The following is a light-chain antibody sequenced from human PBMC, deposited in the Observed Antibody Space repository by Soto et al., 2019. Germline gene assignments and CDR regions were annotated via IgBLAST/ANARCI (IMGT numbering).Light chain of an antibody. J-gene: IGKJ5*01. CDR1: QTVGRN. Sequence: EIVMTQSPATLSVSPGERATLYWRASQTVGRNLAWYQQKHGQAPRLLIFHASTRATGIPARFSGSGSGTDCTLTISRLEPEDCETYDCQHLNAYPITFGQGTRLEI. CDR3: QHLNAYPIT. CDR2: HAS. V-gene: IGKV3-15*01.